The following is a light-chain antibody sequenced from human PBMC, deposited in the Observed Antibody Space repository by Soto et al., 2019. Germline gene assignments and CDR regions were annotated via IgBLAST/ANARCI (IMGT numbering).Light chain of an antibody. CDR3: SSYTSSTTLV. CDR2: DVY. V-gene: IGLV2-14*03. Sequence: QSVLTQPASVSASPGQSITISCTGTRGDIGGYNYVSWYQQHPGKAPKLMIYDVYHRPSGVSNRFSASKSGNTASLTISGLQAEDEADYYCSSYTSSTTLVFGTGTKVIVL. CDR1: RGDIGGYNY. J-gene: IGLJ1*01.